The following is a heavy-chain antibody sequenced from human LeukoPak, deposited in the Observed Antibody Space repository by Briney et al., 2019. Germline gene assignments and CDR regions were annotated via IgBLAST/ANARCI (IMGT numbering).Heavy chain of an antibody. D-gene: IGHD3-16*02. V-gene: IGHV4-34*01. CDR3: ARARIMIKFGGVIVIGPSDY. CDR2: INHSGST. J-gene: IGHJ4*02. Sequence: SETLSLTCAVYGGCFSGYYWSWLRQPPGKGREWIGEINHSGSTNYNPSLKSRVTISVDTSKNQFSLKLSSVTAADTAVYYCARARIMIKFGGVIVIGPSDYWGQGTLVTVSS. CDR1: GGCFSGYY.